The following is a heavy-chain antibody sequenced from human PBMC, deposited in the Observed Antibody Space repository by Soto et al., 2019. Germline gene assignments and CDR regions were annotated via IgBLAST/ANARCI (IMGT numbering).Heavy chain of an antibody. Sequence: QVQLQQWGAGLLKPSETLSLTCAVYGGSFSGYYWIWIRQPPGKGLEWIGEITQSGSTNYNPSLKSRVTISVDTSKNQFSLKLSSVTAADTAVYYCARRSPRGSALWGKYYFDYWGQGTLVTVSS. CDR2: ITQSGST. D-gene: IGHD3-16*01. CDR1: GGSFSGYY. CDR3: ARRSPRGSALWGKYYFDY. V-gene: IGHV4-34*01. J-gene: IGHJ4*02.